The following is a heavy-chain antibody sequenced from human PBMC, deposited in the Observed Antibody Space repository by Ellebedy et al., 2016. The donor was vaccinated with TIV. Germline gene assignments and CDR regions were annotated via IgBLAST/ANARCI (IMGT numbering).Heavy chain of an antibody. CDR2: IYYSGST. CDR1: GGSISSGDYY. J-gene: IGHJ4*02. V-gene: IGHV4-30-4*01. CDR3: ARVLAYCGGDCFSNFDY. Sequence: MPSETLSLTCTVSGGSISSGDYYRSWIRQPPGKGLEWIGYIYYSGSTYYNPSLKSRVTISVDTSKNQFSLKLSSVTAADTAVYYCARVLAYCGGDCFSNFDYWGQGTLVTVSS. D-gene: IGHD2-21*02.